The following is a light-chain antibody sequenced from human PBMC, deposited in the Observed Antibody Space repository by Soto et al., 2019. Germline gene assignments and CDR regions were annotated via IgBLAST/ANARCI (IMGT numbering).Light chain of an antibody. CDR3: QKFNDYPFH. Sequence: IQLTQAPSALSAPVVDRVTITCRASQGISSAFAWYQQKPGKAPQLLIYDASSLESGVPSRFSGSGSGTDFTLTISSLQPEDFATDYCQKFNDYPFHFGQGKQLGIK. CDR2: DAS. J-gene: IGKJ5*01. CDR1: QGISSA. V-gene: IGKV1D-13*01.